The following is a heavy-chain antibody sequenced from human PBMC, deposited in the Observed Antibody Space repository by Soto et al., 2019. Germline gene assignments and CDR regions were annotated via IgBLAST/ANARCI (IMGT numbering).Heavy chain of an antibody. CDR2: TIPMFGIE. V-gene: IGHV1-69*01. CDR1: GGTFSSYA. J-gene: IGHJ6*02. CDR3: ARSTRGDYYYGMDV. Sequence: QVQLVQSGAEVKKPGSSVKVSCKASGGTFSSYAVTWVRQGPGQGREWMGGTIPMFGIEIYAHKFPGRVTITGDESTSRAYMELSSLRSEDTAVYYCARSTRGDYYYGMDVWGQGPTVTVPS.